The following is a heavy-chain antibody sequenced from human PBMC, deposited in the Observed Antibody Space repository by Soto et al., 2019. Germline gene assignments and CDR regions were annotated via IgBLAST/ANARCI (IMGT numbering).Heavy chain of an antibody. D-gene: IGHD2-2*02. V-gene: IGHV3-11*01. CDR2: ISSSGSTI. Sequence: GGSLRLSCAASGFTFSDYCMSWIRQAPGKGLEWVSYISSSGSTIYYADSVKGRFTISRDNAKNSLYLQMNSLRAEDTAVYYCARDTQGGCSSTSCYNRPYYYYGMDVWGQGTTVTVSS. CDR3: ARDTQGGCSSTSCYNRPYYYYGMDV. CDR1: GFTFSDYC. J-gene: IGHJ6*02.